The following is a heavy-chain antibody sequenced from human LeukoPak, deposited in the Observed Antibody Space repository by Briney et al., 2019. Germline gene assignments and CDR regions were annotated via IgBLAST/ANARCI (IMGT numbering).Heavy chain of an antibody. D-gene: IGHD3-3*01. V-gene: IGHV1-69*04. Sequence: SVKVSCKASGGTFSSYAISWVRQAPGQGLEWMGRIIPILGIANYAQKFQGRVTITADKSTSTAYMELSSLRSEDTAVYFCARGSWSGYTYFDYWGQGTLVTVSS. J-gene: IGHJ4*02. CDR3: ARGSWSGYTYFDY. CDR2: IIPILGIA. CDR1: GGTFSSYA.